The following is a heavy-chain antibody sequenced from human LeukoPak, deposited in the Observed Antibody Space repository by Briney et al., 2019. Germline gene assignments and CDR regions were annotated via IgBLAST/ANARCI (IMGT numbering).Heavy chain of an antibody. Sequence: TSETLSLTCGVSGGSISSSNWWSWVRQPPGKGLEWIGEIFQTGNTNYNPSLKSRVTISVDKSKNQFSLRLSSVTAADTAVYYCARGLMTTGRSNFDYWGQGTLVTVSS. CDR3: ARGLMTTGRSNFDY. CDR1: GGSISSSNW. CDR2: IFQTGNT. J-gene: IGHJ4*02. D-gene: IGHD3-10*01. V-gene: IGHV4-4*02.